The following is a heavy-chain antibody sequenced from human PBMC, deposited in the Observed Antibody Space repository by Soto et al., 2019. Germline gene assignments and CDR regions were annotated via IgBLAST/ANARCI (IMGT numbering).Heavy chain of an antibody. Sequence: QELLVESGGGLIKPGESLRLSCAASGFTFSDYYMSWIRQAPGKGLEWISYIGSSGATYYADSVKGRFAISRDNAKNSMYLQMNSLRAEDTAVYYCARDGYDILTGWLSDSWGQGALVTVSS. CDR1: GFTFSDYY. D-gene: IGHD3-9*01. CDR3: ARDGYDILTGWLSDS. V-gene: IGHV3-11*01. CDR2: IGSSGAT. J-gene: IGHJ4*02.